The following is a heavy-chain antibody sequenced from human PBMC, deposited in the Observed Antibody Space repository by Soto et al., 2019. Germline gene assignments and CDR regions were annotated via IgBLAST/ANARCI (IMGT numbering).Heavy chain of an antibody. V-gene: IGHV3-23*01. D-gene: IGHD2-15*01. J-gene: IGHJ4*02. CDR3: AKAQEIGGNVNSFFDY. CDR2: ISGSGDAT. Sequence: PGGSLRLSCAASRISLSYYAMSWVRQAPGKGLEWVSVISGSGDATYYADSVKGRFTVFRDNSKNTLYLQVNSLRAEDTAVYYCAKAQEIGGNVNSFFDYWGQGTLVTVYS. CDR1: RISLSYYA.